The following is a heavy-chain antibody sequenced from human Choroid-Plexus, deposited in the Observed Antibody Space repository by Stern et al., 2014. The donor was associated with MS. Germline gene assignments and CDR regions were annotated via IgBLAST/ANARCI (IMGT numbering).Heavy chain of an antibody. Sequence: MQLVEPGGGVVQPGRPLRLSCVASGFTLGSCAMHWVRQAPGKGLEWVAGVSYDGSNKYYADSVKGRFTISRDNSQNTLYMQMSSLRPEDTAVYYCAKDRQYLTYFFDHWGQGSLVTVSS. D-gene: IGHD2/OR15-2a*01. V-gene: IGHV3-30*18. J-gene: IGHJ5*02. CDR3: AKDRQYLTYFFDH. CDR1: GFTLGSCA. CDR2: VSYDGSNK.